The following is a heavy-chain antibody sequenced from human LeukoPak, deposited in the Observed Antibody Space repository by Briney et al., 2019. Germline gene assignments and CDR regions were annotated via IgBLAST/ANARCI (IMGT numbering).Heavy chain of an antibody. J-gene: IGHJ4*02. D-gene: IGHD3-3*01. V-gene: IGHV4-34*01. CDR3: ARGPGNYDSWSGYRSYYFDS. CDR1: GGSFSGYC. CDR2: INQRGGT. Sequence: SETLSLTCAVYGGSFSGYCWSWIRQPPGKGLEWIGEINQRGGTNYNSSLKSRVTISVDTSKNHFSLTLNSVTAADTAVYYCARGPGNYDSWSGYRSYYFDSWGQGALVTVSS.